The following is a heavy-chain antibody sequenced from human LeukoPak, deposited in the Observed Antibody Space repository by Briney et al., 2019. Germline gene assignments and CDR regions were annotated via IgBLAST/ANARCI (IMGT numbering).Heavy chain of an antibody. D-gene: IGHD6-19*01. CDR2: INPNSGGT. CDR3: ARHIAVAGTVDY. V-gene: IGHV1-2*02. CDR1: GYTFTGYY. J-gene: IGHJ4*02. Sequence: ASVKVSCKASGYTFTGYYMHWVRQAPGQGLELMGWINPNSGGTNYAQKFQGRVTMTRDTSISTAYMELSRLRSDDTAVYYCARHIAVAGTVDYWGQGTLVTVSS.